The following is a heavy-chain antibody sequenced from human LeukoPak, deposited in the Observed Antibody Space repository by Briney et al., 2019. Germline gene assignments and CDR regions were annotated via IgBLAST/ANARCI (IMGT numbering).Heavy chain of an antibody. V-gene: IGHV4-59*12. CDR1: GGSISSYY. Sequence: SETLSLTCTVSGGSISSYYWSWIRQPPGKGLEWIGYIYYSGSTYYNPSLKSRVTISVDTSKNQVSLNLKSVTAADTAMYYCARDGVVTMELDYWGQGTLVTVSS. CDR3: ARDGVVTMELDY. D-gene: IGHD3-3*01. J-gene: IGHJ4*02. CDR2: IYYSGST.